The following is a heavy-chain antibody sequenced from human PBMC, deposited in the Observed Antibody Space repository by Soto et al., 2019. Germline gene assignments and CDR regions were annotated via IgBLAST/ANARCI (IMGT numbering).Heavy chain of an antibody. Sequence: QVQLVQSGGEVKKPGASVKVSCKTSGYTFSNYDFSWVRQAPGQGLEWMGWVSNKNGVTNYAEKFRDRVTMTTDISTNTIYMELRSLRSDDTAVYFCARERLSTGWYGFDHWGQGTQVTVSS. V-gene: IGHV1-18*04. J-gene: IGHJ4*02. CDR1: GYTFSNYD. CDR3: ARERLSTGWYGFDH. CDR2: VSNKNGVT. D-gene: IGHD3-22*01.